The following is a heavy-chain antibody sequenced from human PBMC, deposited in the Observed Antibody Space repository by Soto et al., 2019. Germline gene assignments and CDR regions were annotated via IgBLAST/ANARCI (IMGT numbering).Heavy chain of an antibody. D-gene: IGHD6-13*01. CDR2: TYYRSKWYN. J-gene: IGHJ4*02. CDR1: GDSVSSNSAA. V-gene: IGHV6-1*01. Sequence: SQTLSLTCAISGDSVSSNSAAWNWIRQSPSRGLEWLGRTYYRSKWYNDYAVSVKSRITINPDTSKNQFSLQLNSVTPEDTAVYYCARDLYSSTAAGTSFDYWGQGTLVTVS. CDR3: ARDLYSSTAAGTSFDY.